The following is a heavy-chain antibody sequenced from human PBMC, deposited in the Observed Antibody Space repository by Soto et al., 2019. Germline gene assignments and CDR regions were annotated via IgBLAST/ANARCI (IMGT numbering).Heavy chain of an antibody. J-gene: IGHJ4*02. Sequence: SETLSLTCTVSGGSISSYYWSWIRQPPGKGLEWIGYIYYSGSTNYNPSLKSRVTISVDTSKNQFSLKLSSVTAADTAVYYCASAPGIADYAYWGQGTLVTVSS. D-gene: IGHD6-13*01. CDR2: IYYSGST. CDR3: ASAPGIADYAY. CDR1: GGSISSYY. V-gene: IGHV4-59*01.